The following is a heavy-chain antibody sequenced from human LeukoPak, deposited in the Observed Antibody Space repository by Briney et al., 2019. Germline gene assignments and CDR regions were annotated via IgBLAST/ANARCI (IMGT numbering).Heavy chain of an antibody. D-gene: IGHD3-9*01. CDR2: ISGSGGSI. CDR3: AKLPYFAYFDY. CDR1: GFTFSSYA. Sequence: GGSLRLSCAASGFTFSSYAMNWVRQAPGKGLEWVSAISGSGGSIYYADSVKGRFTISRDNSKNTLYLQMNSLRAEDTAVYHCAKLPYFAYFDYWGQGILVSVSS. V-gene: IGHV3-23*01. J-gene: IGHJ4*02.